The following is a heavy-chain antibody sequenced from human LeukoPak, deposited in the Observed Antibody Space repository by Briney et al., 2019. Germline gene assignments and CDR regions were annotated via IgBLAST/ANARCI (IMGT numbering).Heavy chain of an antibody. V-gene: IGHV3-21*01. J-gene: IGHJ4*02. CDR2: ISSSSSYI. CDR1: GFTFSSYS. CDR3: ARVFCSSTSCRGPIDY. Sequence: GSLRLSYAASGFTFSSYSMNWVRQAPGKGLEWVSSISSSSSYIYYADSVRGRFTISRDNAKNSLYLQMNSLRAEDTAVYYCARVFCSSTSCRGPIDYWGQGTLVTVSS. D-gene: IGHD2-2*01.